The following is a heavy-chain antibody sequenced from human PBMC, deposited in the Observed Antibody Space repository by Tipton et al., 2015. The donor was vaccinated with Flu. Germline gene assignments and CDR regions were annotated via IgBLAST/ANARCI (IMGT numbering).Heavy chain of an antibody. CDR2: PWYDGCKG. J-gene: IGHJ5*02. D-gene: IGHD2-21*02. V-gene: IGHV3-33*08. Sequence: SLRLSCEASGFVFNDYWIHWVRQAPGKGLEWVAWVAAPWYDGCKGYYADSVKGRFTITRDKSKNTLYLQMNSLRAGGTAVYYCARDSDCCGRLDPWGQGTLVPVSS. CDR1: GFVFNDYW. CDR3: ARDSDCCGRLDP.